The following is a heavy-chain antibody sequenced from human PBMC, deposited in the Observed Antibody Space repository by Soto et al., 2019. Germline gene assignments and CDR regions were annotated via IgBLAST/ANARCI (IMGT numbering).Heavy chain of an antibody. V-gene: IGHV1-69*12. CDR1: GGTFSSYA. CDR3: ARVGPIVGAILSPFDY. CDR2: IIPIFGTA. J-gene: IGHJ4*02. Sequence: QVQLVQSGAAVKKPGSSVKVSCKASGGTFSSYAISWVRQAPGQGLEWMGGIIPIFGTANYAQKFQGRVTITADESTSTAYMELSSLRSEDTAVYYCARVGPIVGAILSPFDYWGQGTLVTVSS. D-gene: IGHD1-26*01.